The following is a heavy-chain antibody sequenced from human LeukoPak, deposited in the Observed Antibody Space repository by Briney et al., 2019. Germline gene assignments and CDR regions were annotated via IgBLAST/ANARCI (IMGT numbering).Heavy chain of an antibody. D-gene: IGHD6-19*01. J-gene: IGHJ3*02. CDR1: GFTFDDYA. V-gene: IGHV3-9*03. Sequence: GGSLRLSCAASGFTFDDYAMHWVRQAPGKGLEWVSGISWNSGSIGYADSVKGRFTISRDNAKNSLYLQMNSLRAEDMALYYCAKDSSSSGRRGAFDIWGQGTMVTVSS. CDR3: AKDSSSSGRRGAFDI. CDR2: ISWNSGSI.